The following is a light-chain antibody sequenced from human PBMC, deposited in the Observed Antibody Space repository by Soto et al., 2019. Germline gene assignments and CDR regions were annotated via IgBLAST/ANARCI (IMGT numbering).Light chain of an antibody. Sequence: DIQMTQSPSSLSASVGDRVSVTCRTSQNITKFLNWYQEKPGKAPKVLIYVTSNLENGVPSRFSGSGSGTHITLSICSLQPEDFATYYCQQTFSAPGTFGPGTRVEVK. V-gene: IGKV1-39*01. CDR2: VTS. CDR3: QQTFSAPGT. CDR1: QNITKF. J-gene: IGKJ1*01.